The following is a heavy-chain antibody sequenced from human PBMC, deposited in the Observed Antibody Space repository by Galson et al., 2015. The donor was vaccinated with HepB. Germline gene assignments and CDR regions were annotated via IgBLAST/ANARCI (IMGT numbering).Heavy chain of an antibody. CDR1: GFTFSNAW. CDR3: TTDRFTIVVVPAARTETTYYYYMDV. D-gene: IGHD2-2*01. J-gene: IGHJ6*03. CDR2: IKSKTDGGTR. V-gene: IGHV3-15*07. Sequence: SLRLSCAASGFTFSNAWMNWVRQAPGKGLEWVGRIKSKTDGGTRDYAAPVKGRFTISRDDSKNTLYLQMNSLKTEDTAVYYCTTDRFTIVVVPAARTETTYYYYMDVWGKGTTVTVSS.